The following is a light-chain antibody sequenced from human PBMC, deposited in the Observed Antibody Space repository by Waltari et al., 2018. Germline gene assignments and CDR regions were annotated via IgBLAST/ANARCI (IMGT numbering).Light chain of an antibody. CDR3: QKYDSAPFT. Sequence: DIQMTTSPSSLSASVGDRVTITCRASQGISNFLAWYTQRPGKVPKLLINAASTLQSGVPSRFSGSGSGTDFTLTISSLQPEDVATYYCQKYDSAPFTFGPGTKVDIK. CDR2: AAS. J-gene: IGKJ3*01. CDR1: QGISNF. V-gene: IGKV1-27*01.